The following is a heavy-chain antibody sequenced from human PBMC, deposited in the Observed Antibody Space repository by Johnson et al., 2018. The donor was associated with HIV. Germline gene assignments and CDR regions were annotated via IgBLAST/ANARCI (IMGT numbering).Heavy chain of an antibody. J-gene: IGHJ3*02. CDR1: GFTVSSYY. Sequence: MMLVESGGGLVQPGGSLRLSCAASGFTVSSYYMNWVRQAPGKGLEWVSVIYSGGSKYYADSVKGRFTISKDNSKSTLYVQMNRLTVDDTAVYYCAREGGAFYGSSGYRIRPRAFDIWGQGTVITVSS. V-gene: IGHV3-66*01. CDR2: IYSGGSK. CDR3: AREGGAFYGSSGYRIRPRAFDI. D-gene: IGHD3-22*01.